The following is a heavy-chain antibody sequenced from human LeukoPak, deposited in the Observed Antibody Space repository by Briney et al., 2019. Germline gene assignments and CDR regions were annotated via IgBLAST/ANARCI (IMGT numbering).Heavy chain of an antibody. J-gene: IGHJ5*02. CDR2: INPNSGDT. D-gene: IGHD2-15*01. Sequence: ASVKVTCKASGYTFTEYYMHWLRQARGLVFEWMGSINPNSGDTYYSPEFQGRVTLTRDTSIKTAYMEMNSLKSDDTAVYYCVRDIAPIGSWWFDPWGQGTLIIVSS. V-gene: IGHV1-2*02. CDR3: VRDIAPIGSWWFDP. CDR1: GYTFTEYY.